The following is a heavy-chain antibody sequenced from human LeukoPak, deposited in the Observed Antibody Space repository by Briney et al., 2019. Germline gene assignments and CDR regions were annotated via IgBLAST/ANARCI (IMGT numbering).Heavy chain of an antibody. CDR3: ARDQPIGYNYGYPFDN. V-gene: IGHV3-11*04. J-gene: IGHJ4*02. D-gene: IGHD5-18*01. Sequence: GGSLRLSCAASGFTFSDYYMSWIRQAPGKGLEWVSYISSSGSTIYYADSVKGRFTISRDNAKNSLYLQMNTLRAEDTAVYYCARDQPIGYNYGYPFDNWGQGTLVTVSS. CDR1: GFTFSDYY. CDR2: ISSSGSTI.